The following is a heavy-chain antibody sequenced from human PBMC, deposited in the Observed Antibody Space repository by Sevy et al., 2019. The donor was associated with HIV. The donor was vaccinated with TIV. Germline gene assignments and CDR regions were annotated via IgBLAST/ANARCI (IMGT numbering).Heavy chain of an antibody. V-gene: IGHV3-30*02. CDR1: GFTFRNYG. D-gene: IGHD6-25*01. CDR2: IRYDGNNT. CDR3: AKEEIRGYY. J-gene: IGHJ4*02. Sequence: GESLKISCTASGFTFRNYGMHWVRQAPGKGLEWVAFIRYDGNNTYYEDSVKGRFTISRDNSKNTLYLQMNSLRAEDTSVYYCAKEEIRGYYWGQGTLVTVSS.